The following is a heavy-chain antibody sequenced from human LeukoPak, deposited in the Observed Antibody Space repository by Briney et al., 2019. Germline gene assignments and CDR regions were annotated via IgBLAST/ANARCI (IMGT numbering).Heavy chain of an antibody. CDR2: INHSGST. V-gene: IGHV4-34*01. CDR3: ARTLRVQYVDY. CDR1: GGSFSGYY. Sequence: SETLSLTCAVYGGSFSGYYWSWIRQPPGKGLEWIGEINHSGSTNYNPSLKSRVTISVDTSKNQFSLKLSSVTAADTAVYYCARTLRVQYVDYWGQGTLVTVSS. J-gene: IGHJ4*02. D-gene: IGHD3-16*01.